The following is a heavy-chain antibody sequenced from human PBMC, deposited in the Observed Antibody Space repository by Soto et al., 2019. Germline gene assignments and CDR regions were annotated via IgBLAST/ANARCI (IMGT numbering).Heavy chain of an antibody. V-gene: IGHV4-59*01. J-gene: IGHJ4*02. CDR1: NGSLSSNY. Sequence: SETLSLTCTVSNGSLSSNYWSWIRQSAGKGLEWIGTIYYSGSANYKPTLKSRVTMSVDTSKTQFTLKLSSVTAADTGVYFCARSFMVPVGFFDYWGQGTPVTVSS. CDR3: ARSFMVPVGFFDY. D-gene: IGHD3-10*01. CDR2: IYYSGSA.